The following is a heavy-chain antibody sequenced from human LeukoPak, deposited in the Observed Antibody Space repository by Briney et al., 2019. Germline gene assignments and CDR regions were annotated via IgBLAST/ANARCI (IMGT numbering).Heavy chain of an antibody. V-gene: IGHV3-30-3*01. CDR1: GFTFSINA. CDR3: ARDHYFDISGYLDY. D-gene: IGHD3-22*01. Sequence: GRSLRLSCEGSGFTFSINAMHWVRQAPGKGLEWLAVISYDGTKQYFPDSVKGRFTISRDNVKNSLYLEMNSLRVEDSAVYYCARDHYFDISGYLDYWGQGTPVTVSS. CDR2: ISYDGTKQ. J-gene: IGHJ4*02.